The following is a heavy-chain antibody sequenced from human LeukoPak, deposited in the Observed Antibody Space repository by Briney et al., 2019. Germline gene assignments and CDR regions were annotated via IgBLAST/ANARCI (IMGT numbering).Heavy chain of an antibody. CDR2: IYPRDGST. CDR3: VRGSADTPMAPIFY. CDR1: GYTFTSNY. J-gene: IGHJ4*02. D-gene: IGHD5-18*01. Sequence: ASVKVSCKASGYTFTSNYIHWVRQAPGQGLEWMGMIYPRDGSTSYAQKFQGRVTVTRDTSTSTVHMELSGLRSDDTAVYYCVRGSADTPMAPIFYWGQGTLVTVSS. V-gene: IGHV1-46*01.